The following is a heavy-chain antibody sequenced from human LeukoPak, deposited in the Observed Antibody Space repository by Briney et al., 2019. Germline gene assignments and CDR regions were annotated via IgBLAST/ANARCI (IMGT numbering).Heavy chain of an antibody. CDR1: GFTFSSYA. J-gene: IGHJ3*02. Sequence: PGGSLRLSCAASGFTFSSYAMSWVRQAPGKGLEWVSAISGSGGSTYYADSVKGRFTISRDNSKNTLYLQMNSLRAEDTAVYYCAKGIVGAIRVFVDAFDIWGQGTMVTVSS. V-gene: IGHV3-23*01. D-gene: IGHD1-26*01. CDR2: ISGSGGST. CDR3: AKGIVGAIRVFVDAFDI.